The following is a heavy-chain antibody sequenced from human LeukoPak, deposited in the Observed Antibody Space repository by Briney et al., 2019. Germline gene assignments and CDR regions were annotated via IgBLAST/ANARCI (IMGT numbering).Heavy chain of an antibody. J-gene: IGHJ4*02. D-gene: IGHD2/OR15-2a*01. CDR2: MNPKTDNT. Sequence: GASVKVSCKTSGYSFTDYDTHWVRQATGQGLEWMGWMNPKTDNTEYAQKFQGRVTLTWTTSISTAYMELSSLKSEDTAVYFCARSGPISLRFWGQGTLVTVSS. CDR3: ARSGPISLRF. CDR1: GYSFTDYD. V-gene: IGHV1-8*01.